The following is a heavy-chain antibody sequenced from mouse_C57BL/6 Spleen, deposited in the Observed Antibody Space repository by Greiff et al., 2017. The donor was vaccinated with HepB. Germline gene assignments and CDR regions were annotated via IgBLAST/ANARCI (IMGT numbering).Heavy chain of an antibody. J-gene: IGHJ4*01. D-gene: IGHD1-1*01. CDR3: AREVYGSFYAMDY. CDR2: IIPSNGGT. CDR1: GYTFTSYW. Sequence: QVQLQQPGTELVKPGASVKLSCKASGYTFTSYWMHWVKQRPGQGLEWIGNIIPSNGGTNYNEKFKSKATLTVDKSSSTAYMQLSSLTSEDSAVYYCAREVYGSFYAMDYWGQGTSVTVSS. V-gene: IGHV1-53*01.